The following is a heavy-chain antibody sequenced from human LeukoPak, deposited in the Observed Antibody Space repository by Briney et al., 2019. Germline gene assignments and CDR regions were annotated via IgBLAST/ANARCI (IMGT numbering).Heavy chain of an antibody. D-gene: IGHD1-20*01. CDR3: ARGGGNWNDAGLDF. Sequence: PSETLSLTCTVSGGSISSYYWSWIRQPPGKGLEWIGEINHSGSTNYNPSLRSRITILVDTSKNQFSLRLTSVTAADTAVYFCARGGGNWNDAGLDFWGQGILVTVSS. V-gene: IGHV4-34*01. CDR1: GGSISSYY. J-gene: IGHJ4*02. CDR2: INHSGST.